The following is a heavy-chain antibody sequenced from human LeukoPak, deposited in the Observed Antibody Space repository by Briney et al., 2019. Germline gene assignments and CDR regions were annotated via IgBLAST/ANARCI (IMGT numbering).Heavy chain of an antibody. CDR3: ARDGGVVAASIGILDY. V-gene: IGHV4-30-4*08. D-gene: IGHD2-15*01. Sequence: SQTLSLTCTVSGGSISSGDYYWSWIRQPPGKGLEWIGYIYYSGSTYYNPSLKSRVTISVDTSKNQFSLKLSSVTAADTAVYYCARDGGVVAASIGILDYWGQGTLVTVSS. CDR2: IYYSGST. J-gene: IGHJ4*02. CDR1: GGSISSGDYY.